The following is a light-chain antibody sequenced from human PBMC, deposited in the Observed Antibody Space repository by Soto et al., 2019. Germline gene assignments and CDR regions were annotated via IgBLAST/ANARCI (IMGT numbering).Light chain of an antibody. CDR3: AAWDDSQMRV. J-gene: IGLJ1*01. CDR1: PSNIGSNS. V-gene: IGLV1-44*01. CDR2: KND. Sequence: QSVLTRPPSASGTPGQNVSISCSGGPSNIGSNSVNWLQQLPGAAPKLLIYKNDQRPSGVPDRFSASKSGTSASLAISGLQSEDEADYYCAAWDDSQMRVFGSGTKVTVL.